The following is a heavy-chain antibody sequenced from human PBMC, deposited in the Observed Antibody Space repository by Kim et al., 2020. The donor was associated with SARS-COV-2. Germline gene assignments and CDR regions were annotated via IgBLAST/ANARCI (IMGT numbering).Heavy chain of an antibody. CDR1: GFTVSSNY. J-gene: IGHJ4*02. CDR2: IYSGGST. D-gene: IGHD3-9*01. V-gene: IGHV3-53*04. CDR3: ARGYYDILTGYYNDD. Sequence: GGSLRLSCAASGFTVSSNYMSWVRQAPGKGLEWVSVIYSGGSTYYADSVKGRFTISRHNSKNTLYLQMNSLRAEDTAVYYCARGYYDILTGYYNDDWGQGTLVTVSS.